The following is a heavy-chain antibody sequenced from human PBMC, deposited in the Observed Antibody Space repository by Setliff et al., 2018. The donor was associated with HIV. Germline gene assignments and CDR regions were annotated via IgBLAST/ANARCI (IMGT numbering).Heavy chain of an antibody. CDR2: INTNTGSP. CDR3: ARALYGDYGGDINWFDP. CDR1: GYTFINYA. V-gene: IGHV7-4-1*02. Sequence: ASVKVSCKASGYTFINYAMNWVRQAPGQGLEWMGWINTNTGSPTYAQAFTGRFVFSVDTSVTTAYLQISSLKAEDTAVYYCARALYGDYGGDINWFDPWGQGTRVTVSS. J-gene: IGHJ5*02. D-gene: IGHD4-17*01.